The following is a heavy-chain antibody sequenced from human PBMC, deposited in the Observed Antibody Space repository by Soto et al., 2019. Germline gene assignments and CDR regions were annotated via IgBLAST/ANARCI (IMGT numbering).Heavy chain of an antibody. Sequence: PSETLSLTCAVYGGSFSGYYWSWIRQPPGKGLEWIGEINHSGSTNYNPSLKSRVTISVDTSKNQFSLKLSSVTAADTAVYYCARGRFLEWLLPIDYWGQGTLVTVSS. J-gene: IGHJ4*02. V-gene: IGHV4-34*01. CDR2: INHSGST. CDR3: ARGRFLEWLLPIDY. D-gene: IGHD3-3*01. CDR1: GGSFSGYY.